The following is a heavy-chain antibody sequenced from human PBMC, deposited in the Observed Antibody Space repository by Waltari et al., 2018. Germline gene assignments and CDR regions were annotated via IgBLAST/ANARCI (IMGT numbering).Heavy chain of an antibody. CDR2: INAYNGKT. CDR3: ARGTAAYYYDSSGYYLDY. D-gene: IGHD3-22*01. V-gene: IGHV1-18*01. Sequence: QVQLVQSGAEVKKPGASVKVSCKASGYTFTSYGISWVRQAPGQGLEWMGWINAYNGKTNYAQKLQGRGTMTTDTSTSTAYMELRSLRSDDTAVYYCARGTAAYYYDSSGYYLDYWGQGTLVTVSS. J-gene: IGHJ4*02. CDR1: GYTFTSYG.